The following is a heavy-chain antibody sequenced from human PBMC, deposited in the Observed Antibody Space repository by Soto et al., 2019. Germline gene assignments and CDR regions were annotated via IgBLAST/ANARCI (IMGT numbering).Heavy chain of an antibody. V-gene: IGHV3-23*01. J-gene: IGHJ4*02. D-gene: IGHD2-2*01. CDR1: GFTFSSYA. Sequence: GGSLRLSCAASGFTFSSYAMSWVRQAPGKGLEWVSAISGSGGSTYYADSVKGRFTISRDNSKNTLYLQMNSLRAEDTAVYYCAKDIEPDIVVVPAAPTYFDYWGQGTLVTVSS. CDR3: AKDIEPDIVVVPAAPTYFDY. CDR2: ISGSGGST.